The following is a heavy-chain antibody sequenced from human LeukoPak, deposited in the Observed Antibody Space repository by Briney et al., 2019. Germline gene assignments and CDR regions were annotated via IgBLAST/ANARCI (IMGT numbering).Heavy chain of an antibody. CDR3: AKQGFGESLFDP. Sequence: GGSLRLSCAASGFTFSSYGMHWVRQAPGKGLEWVAVISYDGSNKYYADSVKGRFTISRGNSKNTLYLQMNSLRAEDTAVYYCAKQGFGESLFDPWGQGTLVTVSS. CDR2: ISYDGSNK. D-gene: IGHD3-10*01. J-gene: IGHJ5*02. V-gene: IGHV3-30*18. CDR1: GFTFSSYG.